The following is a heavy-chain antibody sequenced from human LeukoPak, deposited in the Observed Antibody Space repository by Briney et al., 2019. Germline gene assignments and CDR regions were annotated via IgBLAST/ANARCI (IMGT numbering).Heavy chain of an antibody. J-gene: IGHJ5*02. CDR3: AIKPPSGWFGTGWLDP. Sequence: SETLSLTCSVSGGSIRNNNWWSWVRQSPGKGLEWIGDIYHSGTTHYNPSLKSRATISVDKSKNQFSLKLNSVTAADTAVYYCAIKPPSGWFGTGWLDPWGQGTLVTVSS. V-gene: IGHV4-4*02. CDR1: GGSIRNNNW. CDR2: IYHSGTT. D-gene: IGHD3-10*01.